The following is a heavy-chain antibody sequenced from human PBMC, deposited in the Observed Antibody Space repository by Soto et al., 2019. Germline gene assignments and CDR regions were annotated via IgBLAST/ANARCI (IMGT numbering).Heavy chain of an antibody. J-gene: IGHJ6*02. CDR2: IYHSGST. CDR3: ARGSTIFGVAHDGYYGMDV. Sequence: SETLSLTCAVSGGSISSGGYTWSWIRQPPGKGLEWIGYIYHSGSTYYNPSLKSRVTISVDRSKNQFSLKLSSVTAADTAVYYCARGSTIFGVAHDGYYGMDVWGQGTTVTVSS. V-gene: IGHV4-30-2*01. D-gene: IGHD3-3*01. CDR1: GGSISSGGYT.